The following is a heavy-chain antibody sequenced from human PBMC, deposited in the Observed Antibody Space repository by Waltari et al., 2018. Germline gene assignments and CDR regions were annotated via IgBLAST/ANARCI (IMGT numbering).Heavy chain of an antibody. CDR1: GGTFSSYAI. Sequence: QVQLVQSGAEVKKPGSSVKVSCKASGGTFSSYAINWVRQAPGKGLEWIGEIYHSGSTNYNPSLKSRVTISVDKSKNQFSLKLSSVTAADTAVYYCARDHSSGRNFDLWGRGTLVTVSS. J-gene: IGHJ2*01. D-gene: IGHD6-19*01. CDR2: IYHSGST. V-gene: IGHV4-4*02. CDR3: ARDHSSGRNFDL.